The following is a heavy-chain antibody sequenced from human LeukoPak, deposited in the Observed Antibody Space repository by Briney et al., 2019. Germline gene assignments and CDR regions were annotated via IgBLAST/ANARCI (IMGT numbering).Heavy chain of an antibody. CDR3: AKNPSIWELRYYFDY. CDR1: GFSFRSYN. CDR2: ISSSSSYI. J-gene: IGHJ4*02. Sequence: GGSLRLSCAASGFSFRSYNMNWVRQAPGKGLEWVSSISSSSSYIYYADSVKGRFTISRDNAKNSLYLQMNSLRAEDTAVYYCAKNPSIWELRYYFDYWGQGTLVTVSS. V-gene: IGHV3-21*01. D-gene: IGHD1-26*01.